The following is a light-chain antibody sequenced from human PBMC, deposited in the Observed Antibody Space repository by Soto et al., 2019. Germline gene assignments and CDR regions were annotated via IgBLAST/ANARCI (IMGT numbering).Light chain of an antibody. J-gene: IGLJ1*01. V-gene: IGLV2-8*01. CDR2: EVN. CDR1: SSDVGGYNY. CDR3: SSYAGSSNV. Sequence: QSALTQPPSASGSPGQSVAISCTGTSSDVGGYNYFSWYQQHPGKAPKLMIYEVNKRPSGVPDRFSGSKSGNTASLTVSGLQAEDAADYYCSSYAGSSNVFGTGTKVTAL.